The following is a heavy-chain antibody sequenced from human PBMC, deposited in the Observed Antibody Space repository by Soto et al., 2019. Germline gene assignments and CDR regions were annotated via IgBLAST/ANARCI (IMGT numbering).Heavy chain of an antibody. D-gene: IGHD3-22*01. CDR2: SRDKPQGYST. Sequence: GGSLRLSCAGSGFTLIEYYIDWVRQAPGKGLEWVGRSRDKPQGYSTAYAASVKGRFTTSRDESKNSAYLQMNSLKTEDTAVYYCVRATYFSDSSGYTRCLDYWGQGTLVTVSS. J-gene: IGHJ4*02. V-gene: IGHV3-72*01. CDR1: GFTLIEYY. CDR3: VRATYFSDSSGYTRCLDY.